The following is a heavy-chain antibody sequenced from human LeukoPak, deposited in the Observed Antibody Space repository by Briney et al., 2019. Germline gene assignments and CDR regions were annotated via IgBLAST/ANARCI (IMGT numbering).Heavy chain of an antibody. CDR3: ARGVPYGGNHFDY. D-gene: IGHD4-23*01. CDR1: GGSRGYNY. CDR2: INHSGST. V-gene: IGHV4-34*01. Sequence: ALSGTAYGGSRGYNYWVGIRQKPGKGLEWIGEINHSGSTNYNPSLKSRVTISVDTSKNQFSLKLSSVTAADTAVYYCARGVPYGGNHFDYWGQGTLVTVSS. J-gene: IGHJ4*02.